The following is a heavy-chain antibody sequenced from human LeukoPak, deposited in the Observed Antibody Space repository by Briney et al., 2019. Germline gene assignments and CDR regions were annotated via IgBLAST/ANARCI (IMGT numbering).Heavy chain of an antibody. CDR1: GFTFSSFG. D-gene: IGHD6-19*01. V-gene: IGHV3-33*01. CDR3: ARDGIAVAGADY. Sequence: GGSLRLSCAASGFTFSSFGMHWVRQAPGKGLEWVAVIWYDGSNKYYADSAKGRFAISRDNSKSTLYLQMSSLRAEDTAVYYCARDGIAVAGADYWGQGTLVTVSS. J-gene: IGHJ4*02. CDR2: IWYDGSNK.